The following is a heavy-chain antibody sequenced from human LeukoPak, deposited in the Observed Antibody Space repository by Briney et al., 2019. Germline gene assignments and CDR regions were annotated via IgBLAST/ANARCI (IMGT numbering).Heavy chain of an antibody. D-gene: IGHD5-18*01. J-gene: IGHJ4*02. Sequence: SETLSLTCSVSGGSISSYYWSWIRQPPGKGLEWIGYIYYSGSTNYNPSLKSRVTISVDTSKNQFSLRLSSVTAADTAVYYCATYSYGYYFDYWGQGTLVTVSS. CDR2: IYYSGST. V-gene: IGHV4-59*08. CDR1: GGSISSYY. CDR3: ATYSYGYYFDY.